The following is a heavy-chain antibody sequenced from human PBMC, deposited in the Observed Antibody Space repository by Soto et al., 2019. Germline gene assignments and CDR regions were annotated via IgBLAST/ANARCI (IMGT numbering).Heavy chain of an antibody. Sequence: PGGSLRLSCAASGFTFSDYYMSWIRQAPGKGLGWVSYISSSSSYTNYADSVKGRFTISRDNAKNSLYLQMNSLRAEDTAVYYCARDIPYCSGGSCYSYYYYYGMDVWGQGTTVTVSS. V-gene: IGHV3-11*06. CDR2: ISSSSSYT. CDR3: ARDIPYCSGGSCYSYYYYYGMDV. D-gene: IGHD2-15*01. J-gene: IGHJ6*02. CDR1: GFTFSDYY.